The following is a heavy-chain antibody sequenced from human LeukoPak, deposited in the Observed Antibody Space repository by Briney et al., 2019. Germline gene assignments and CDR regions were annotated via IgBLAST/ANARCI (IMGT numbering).Heavy chain of an antibody. CDR1: GFTFSSYA. D-gene: IGHD4-23*01. Sequence: GGSLRLSCAASGFTFSSYAMAWVRQAPGKGLEWVANIKQDGSEKHHVDSVKGRFTISRDNAKSSLYLQMNSLRAEDTAVYYCARDDGGNLDYWGQGTLVTVSS. J-gene: IGHJ4*02. CDR2: IKQDGSEK. V-gene: IGHV3-7*01. CDR3: ARDDGGNLDY.